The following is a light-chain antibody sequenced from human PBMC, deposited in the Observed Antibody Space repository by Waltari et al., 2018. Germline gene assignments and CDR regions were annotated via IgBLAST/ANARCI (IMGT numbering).Light chain of an antibody. CDR2: DVS. Sequence: QSARTQTASVSGSPGQPITISCTGTSSDVGGYNYVSWYQQHPCKAPKLMIYDVSKRPSGVSNRFSGSKSGNTASLTISGLQAEDEADYYCSSYTSSSTLVFGGGTKLTVL. V-gene: IGLV2-14*01. CDR3: SSYTSSSTLV. J-gene: IGLJ2*01. CDR1: SSDVGGYNY.